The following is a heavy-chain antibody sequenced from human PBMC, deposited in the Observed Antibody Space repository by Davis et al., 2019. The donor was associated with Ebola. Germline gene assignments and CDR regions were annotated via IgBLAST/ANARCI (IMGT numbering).Heavy chain of an antibody. D-gene: IGHD2-21*02. Sequence: GESLKISCKGSGYIFSSFWIGWVRQMPGKGLKWMGIIYPGDSDTRYSPSLQGQVTISADKSISTAYLQWSSLKASDTAIYYCARRDVGSQSPVDYWGQGTLVTVSS. V-gene: IGHV5-51*01. J-gene: IGHJ4*02. CDR1: GYIFSSFW. CDR2: IYPGDSDT. CDR3: ARRDVGSQSPVDY.